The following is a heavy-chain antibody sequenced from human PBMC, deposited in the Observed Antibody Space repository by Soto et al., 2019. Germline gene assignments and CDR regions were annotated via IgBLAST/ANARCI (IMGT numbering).Heavy chain of an antibody. D-gene: IGHD2-2*01. V-gene: IGHV3-49*04. CDR1: GFTFRDYA. CDR3: TREGAYTSPPYYYFYAMDV. J-gene: IGHJ6*01. Sequence: PGGSLRLSCKGSGFTFRDYAISWVRQAPGKGLQWVGFMRAKAFGGTTEYATFVKGRFTISRDDSKSVAYLQMNSLGTEDTAVYYCTREGAYTSPPYYYFYAMDVWGQGTRVTVSS. CDR2: MRAKAFGGTT.